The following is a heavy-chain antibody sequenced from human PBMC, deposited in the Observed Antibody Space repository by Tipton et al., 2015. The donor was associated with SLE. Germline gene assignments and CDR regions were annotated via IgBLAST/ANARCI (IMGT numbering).Heavy chain of an antibody. Sequence: LRLSCTVSGYSISSGYYWGWIRQPPGKGLEWIGTIYHSGSIYYNPSLKSRVTISVDTSKNQFSLKLNSVTAADTAVYYYAVGYCSSVSCQREYFQHWGQGTLVTVSS. CDR1: GYSISSGYY. CDR3: AVGYCSSVSCQREYFQH. J-gene: IGHJ1*01. V-gene: IGHV4-38-2*02. CDR2: IYHSGSI. D-gene: IGHD2-2*01.